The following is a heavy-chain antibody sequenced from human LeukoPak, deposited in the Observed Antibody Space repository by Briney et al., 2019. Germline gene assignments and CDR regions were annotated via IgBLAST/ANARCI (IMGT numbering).Heavy chain of an antibody. V-gene: IGHV3-30*18. CDR3: AKGGYCSGGSCYSEGYYFDY. J-gene: IGHJ4*02. D-gene: IGHD2-15*01. Sequence: GGSLRLSCAASGFTFSSYGMHWVRQAPGKGLEWVAVISYDGSIKYYADSLKGRFTISRDNSKNTLYLQINSLRAEDTAVYYCAKGGYCSGGSCYSEGYYFDYWGQGTLVTVSS. CDR2: ISYDGSIK. CDR1: GFTFSSYG.